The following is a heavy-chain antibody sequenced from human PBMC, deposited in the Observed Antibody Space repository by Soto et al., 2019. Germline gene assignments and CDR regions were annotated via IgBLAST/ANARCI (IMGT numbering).Heavy chain of an antibody. Sequence: ASVKVSCKASGYTFTSYDINWVRQATGQGLEWMGWMNPNSGNTGYAQKFQGRVTMTRNTSISTAYMELSSLRSEDTAVYYCAREVDRALVGSPHYFDYWGQGTLVTVSS. D-gene: IGHD5-18*01. CDR3: AREVDRALVGSPHYFDY. CDR2: MNPNSGNT. CDR1: GYTFTSYD. J-gene: IGHJ4*01. V-gene: IGHV1-8*01.